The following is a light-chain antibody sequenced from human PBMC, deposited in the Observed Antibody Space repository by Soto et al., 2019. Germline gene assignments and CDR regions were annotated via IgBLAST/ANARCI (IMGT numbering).Light chain of an antibody. V-gene: IGKV3-15*01. CDR3: QQYDNWPPYT. Sequence: EIVMTQSPATLSVSPGERATLSCRASQSVNSNLAWYQQKPGQAPRLLIYGASTSATGIPARFSGRGSGTEFTLTISSLQSEDVAVYYCQQYDNWPPYTFGQGTKLEIK. CDR2: GAS. J-gene: IGKJ2*01. CDR1: QSVNSN.